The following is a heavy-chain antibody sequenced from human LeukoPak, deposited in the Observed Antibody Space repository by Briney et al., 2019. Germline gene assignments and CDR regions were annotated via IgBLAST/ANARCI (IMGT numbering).Heavy chain of an antibody. J-gene: IGHJ4*02. CDR2: ITSSSTYI. CDR3: ARDAPAAASTFDY. CDR1: GFTFSNYN. D-gene: IGHD6-13*01. Sequence: GGSLRLSCAASGFTFSNYNMNWVRQAPGKGLEWVSSITSSSTYIHYADSLKGRFTISRDNAKNSLYLQMNSLRSDDTAVYYCARDAPAAASTFDYWGQGTLVTVSS. V-gene: IGHV3-21*04.